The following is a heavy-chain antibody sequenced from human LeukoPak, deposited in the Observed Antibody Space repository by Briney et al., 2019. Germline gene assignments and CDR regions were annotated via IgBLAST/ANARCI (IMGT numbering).Heavy chain of an antibody. D-gene: IGHD3-10*01. Sequence: SQTLSLTCTVSGGSISSGGYYWSWIRQHPGKGLEWIGYIYCSGSTYYNPSLKSRVTISVDTSKNQFSLKLSSVTAADTAVYYCARDRREGSGSYYPPRKGFDPWGQGTLVTVSS. CDR3: ARDRREGSGSYYPPRKGFDP. CDR1: GGSISSGGYY. J-gene: IGHJ5*02. CDR2: IYCSGST. V-gene: IGHV4-31*03.